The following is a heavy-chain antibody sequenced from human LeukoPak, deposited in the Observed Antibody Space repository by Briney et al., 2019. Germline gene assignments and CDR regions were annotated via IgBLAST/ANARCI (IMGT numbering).Heavy chain of an antibody. CDR1: GGSISSSNW. J-gene: IGHJ4*02. D-gene: IGHD5-24*01. CDR3: ARAQRWLQKTNFDY. CDR2: IYHSGST. Sequence: SETLSLTCAVSGGSISSSNWWSWVRQPPGKGLEWIGEIYHSGSTNYNPSLKSRVTISVDKSKNQFSLKLSSVTAADTAVYYCARAQRWLQKTNFDYWGQGTLVTVSS. V-gene: IGHV4-4*02.